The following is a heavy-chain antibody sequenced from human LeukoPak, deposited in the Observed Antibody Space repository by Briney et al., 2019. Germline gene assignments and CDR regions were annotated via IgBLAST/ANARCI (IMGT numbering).Heavy chain of an antibody. CDR1: GGSISSYY. CDR3: ARTPRDYFDY. V-gene: IGHV4-59*01. J-gene: IGHJ4*02. CDR2: IYYSGST. Sequence: SETLSLTCTVSGGSISSYYWSWIRQPPGKGLEWIGYIYYSGSTNYNPSLKSRVTISIDTSKNQFSLKLNSVNSGDTAVYYCARTPRDYFDYWGQGTLVTVSS.